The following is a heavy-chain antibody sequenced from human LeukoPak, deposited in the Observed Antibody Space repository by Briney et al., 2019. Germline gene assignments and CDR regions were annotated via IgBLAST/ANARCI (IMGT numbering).Heavy chain of an antibody. J-gene: IGHJ4*02. CDR2: ISYDGSNK. D-gene: IGHD1-26*01. Sequence: GGSLRLSCADSGFTFSNYAMHWVRQAPGKGLEWVAVISYDGSNKYYADSVKGRFTLSRDNSKNMLYVQMNSLRAEDSAVYYCARDSGKLVGPTSSLDYWGQGTLVTVSS. V-gene: IGHV3-30-3*01. CDR3: ARDSGKLVGPTSSLDY. CDR1: GFTFSNYA.